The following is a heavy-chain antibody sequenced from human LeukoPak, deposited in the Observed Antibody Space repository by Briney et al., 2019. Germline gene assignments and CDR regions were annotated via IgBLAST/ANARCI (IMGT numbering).Heavy chain of an antibody. J-gene: IGHJ4*02. Sequence: GGSLRLSCAASGFTFSSYSMNWVRQAPGKGLEWVSYISSSSSTIYYADSVKGRFTISRDNAKNSLYLQMNSLRAEDTAVYYCARAGMYSSSWYPPDYWGQGTLVTVSS. CDR3: ARAGMYSSSWYPPDY. D-gene: IGHD6-13*01. CDR2: ISSSSSTI. CDR1: GFTFSSYS. V-gene: IGHV3-48*04.